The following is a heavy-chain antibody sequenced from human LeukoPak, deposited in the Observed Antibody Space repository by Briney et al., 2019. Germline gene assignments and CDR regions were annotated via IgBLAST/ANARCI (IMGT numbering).Heavy chain of an antibody. CDR2: IYSGGST. CDR1: GFTVSSNY. J-gene: IGHJ4*02. D-gene: IGHD3-10*01. Sequence: GGSLRLSCAASGFTVSSNYMSWVRQAPGKGLEWVSVIYSGGSTYYADSVKGRFTISRDNSKNTLYLQMNSLRAEDTAVYYCARGLYGSGSYPTYLDYWGQGTLVTVSS. V-gene: IGHV3-66*01. CDR3: ARGLYGSGSYPTYLDY.